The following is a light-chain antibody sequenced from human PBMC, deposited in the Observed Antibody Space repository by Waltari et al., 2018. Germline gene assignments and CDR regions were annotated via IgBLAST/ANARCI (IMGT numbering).Light chain of an antibody. CDR1: QDISTY. J-gene: IGKJ4*01. Sequence: AIRITQSPSSLSASTGDRVTITCRASQDISTYLARYQQKPGKAPNLLIYAASTLHSGVPSRFSGSGSGTDFTLTISCLQSEDFATYYCQQYYSYPDTFGGGTKVEIK. CDR3: QQYYSYPDT. CDR2: AAS. V-gene: IGKV1-8*01.